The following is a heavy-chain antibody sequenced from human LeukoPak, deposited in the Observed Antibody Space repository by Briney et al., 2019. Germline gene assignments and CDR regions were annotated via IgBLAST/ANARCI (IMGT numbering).Heavy chain of an antibody. CDR2: IYYSGST. D-gene: IGHD3-9*01. J-gene: IGHJ4*02. CDR1: GGSISSYY. CDR3: ARWVDYDILTGHRLFDY. V-gene: IGHV4-59*01. Sequence: SETLSLTCTVSGGSISSYYWSWIRQPPGKGLEWIGYIYYSGSTNYNPSLKSRVTISVDTSKNQFSLKLSSVTAADTAVYYCARWVDYDILTGHRLFDYWGQGTLVTVSS.